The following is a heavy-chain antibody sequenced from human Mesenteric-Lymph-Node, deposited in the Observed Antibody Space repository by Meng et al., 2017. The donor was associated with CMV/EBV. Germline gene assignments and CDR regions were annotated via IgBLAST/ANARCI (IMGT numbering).Heavy chain of an antibody. CDR3: ANSYGSFDY. J-gene: IGHJ4*02. CDR2: IRYDGSDK. D-gene: IGHD5-18*01. CDR1: GFTFRTYG. V-gene: IGHV3-30*02. Sequence: GESLKISCAASGFTFRTYGMHWVRQAPGKGLDWVAFIRYDGSDKYYADSLKGRFTISRDNSKNTLYLQMNSLRAEDTAVYYCANSYGSFDYWGQGTLVTVSS.